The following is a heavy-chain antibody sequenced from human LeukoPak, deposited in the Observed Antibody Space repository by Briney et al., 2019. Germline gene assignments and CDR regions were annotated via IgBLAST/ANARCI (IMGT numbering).Heavy chain of an antibody. V-gene: IGHV3-23*01. CDR3: AKPEQWLVRVYFQH. CDR1: GFTFSSYG. J-gene: IGHJ1*01. D-gene: IGHD6-19*01. CDR2: ISGSGGRT. Sequence: GGTLRLSCAASGFTFSSYGMSWVRQAPGKGLEWVSGISGSGGRTYYADFVKGRFTISRDNSKNTLYLQMNSLRAEDTAVYYCAKPEQWLVRVYFQHWGQGTLVTVSS.